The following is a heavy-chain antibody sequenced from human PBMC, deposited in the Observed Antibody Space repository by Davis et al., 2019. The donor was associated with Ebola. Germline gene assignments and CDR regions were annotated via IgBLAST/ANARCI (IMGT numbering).Heavy chain of an antibody. D-gene: IGHD3-3*01. V-gene: IGHV4-59*08. CDR2: IYYSGST. CDR3: ARVGDYDFWSGPRFDY. J-gene: IGHJ4*02. Sequence: MPSETLSLTCTVSGGSISSYYWSWIRQPPGKGLEWIGYIYYSGSTNYNPSLKSRVTISVDTSKNQFSLKLSSVTAADTAVYYCARVGDYDFWSGPRFDYRGQGTLVTVSA. CDR1: GGSISSYY.